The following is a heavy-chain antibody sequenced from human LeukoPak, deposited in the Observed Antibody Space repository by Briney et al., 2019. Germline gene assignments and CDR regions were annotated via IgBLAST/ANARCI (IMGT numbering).Heavy chain of an antibody. CDR3: ARDRTTDIVVVVAATPVDP. CDR2: ISAYNGNT. CDR1: GYTFTSYG. V-gene: IGHV1-18*01. D-gene: IGHD2-15*01. J-gene: IGHJ5*02. Sequence: ASVKVSCKASGYTFTSYGISWVRQAPGQGLEWMGWISAYNGNTNYAQKLQGRVTMTTDTSTSTAYMELRSLRSDDTAVYYCARDRTTDIVVVVAATPVDPWGQGTLVTVSS.